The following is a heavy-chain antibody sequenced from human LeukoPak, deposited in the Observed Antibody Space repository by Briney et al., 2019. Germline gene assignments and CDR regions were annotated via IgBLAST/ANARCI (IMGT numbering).Heavy chain of an antibody. CDR3: ARVYYYYYMDV. V-gene: IGHV3-74*01. CDR2: ISSDGTNT. J-gene: IGHJ6*03. Sequence: SGGSLRLSCAASGFTFSTYWMHWVRQAPGTGLVWVSRISSDGTNTYYADSVKGRFSISRDNAKNTLYLQMNSLRAEDTAVYYCARVYYYYYMDVWGKGTTVAVSS. CDR1: GFTFSTYW.